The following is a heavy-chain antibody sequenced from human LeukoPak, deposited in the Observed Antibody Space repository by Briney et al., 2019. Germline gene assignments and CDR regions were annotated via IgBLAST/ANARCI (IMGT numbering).Heavy chain of an antibody. CDR1: EFTFFTYW. V-gene: IGHV3-21*01. CDR3: ARRYCSSTNCYALDV. D-gene: IGHD2-2*01. J-gene: IGHJ6*04. CDR2: ITSSSSYI. Sequence: GGSLRLSCAASEFTFFTYWMTWVRQAPGKGLEWVSSITSSSSYIYYADSVKGRFTISRDNAKNSLYLQMNSLRAEDTAVYYCARRYCSSTNCYALDVWGKGTTVTVSS.